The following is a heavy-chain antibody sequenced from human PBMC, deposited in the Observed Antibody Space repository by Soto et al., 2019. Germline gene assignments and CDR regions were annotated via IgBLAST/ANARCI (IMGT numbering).Heavy chain of an antibody. Sequence: QVQLVESGGGVVQPGRSLRLSCAASGFTFSSYAMHWVRQAPGKGLEWVAVISYDGSNKYYADSVKGRFTISRDNSKNTLYLQMNSLRAEDTAVYYCASVGLWELPDPSYYFDYWGQGTLVTVSS. D-gene: IGHD1-26*01. CDR2: ISYDGSNK. CDR3: ASVGLWELPDPSYYFDY. V-gene: IGHV3-30-3*01. J-gene: IGHJ4*02. CDR1: GFTFSSYA.